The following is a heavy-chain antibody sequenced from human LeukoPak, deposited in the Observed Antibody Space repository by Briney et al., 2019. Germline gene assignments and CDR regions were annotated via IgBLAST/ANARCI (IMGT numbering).Heavy chain of an antibody. CDR1: GFTFSSFW. Sequence: PGGSLRLSCAASGFTFSSFWMMWVRQAPGKGLEWVGNIRRDGNEKHYADSVEGRFTISRDNDKNTLYMQINSMRAEDTATYYCARDDGGRSGGNFYDALDVWGQGTRVTVSS. CDR2: IRRDGNEK. CDR3: ARDDGGRSGGNFYDALDV. V-gene: IGHV3-7*01. J-gene: IGHJ3*01. D-gene: IGHD1-26*01.